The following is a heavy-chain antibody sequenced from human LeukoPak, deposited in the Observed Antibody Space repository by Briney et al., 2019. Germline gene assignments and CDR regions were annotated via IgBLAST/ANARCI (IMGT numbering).Heavy chain of an antibody. Sequence: SETLSLTCTVSGASINYYYWSWVRQPPGKGLEWIGNIYYTGTTNYNPSLNSRVTISLDTSENQFSLKLRSVTAADTAVYYCASSHMLQYCTRANCGREFDSWGPGTLVTVSS. CDR2: IYYTGTT. CDR3: ASSHMLQYCTRANCGREFDS. CDR1: GASINYYY. J-gene: IGHJ4*02. D-gene: IGHD2-8*02. V-gene: IGHV4-59*01.